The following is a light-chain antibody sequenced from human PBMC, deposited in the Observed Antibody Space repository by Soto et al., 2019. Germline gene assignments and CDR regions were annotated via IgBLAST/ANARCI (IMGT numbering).Light chain of an antibody. CDR2: DVS. CDR1: SSDVGGYNS. CDR3: KSYTSRSTYV. Sequence: SDRQSIRIIKKKTSSDVGGYNSVSWYQHHPGKAPKLMIYDVSNRSSGVSSRFSGSKSDNTASLTISGLQAEDEADYYCKSYTSRSTYVFGTGTKVTVL. V-gene: IGLV2-14*03. J-gene: IGLJ1*01.